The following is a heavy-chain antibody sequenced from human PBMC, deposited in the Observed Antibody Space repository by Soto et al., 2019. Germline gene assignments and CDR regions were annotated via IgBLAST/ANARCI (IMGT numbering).Heavy chain of an antibody. CDR2: VFRSGSI. CDR3: ARARNRYFDY. Sequence: QVQLQESGPGLVRPSESLSLTCNVSGGSMTTGSYFWSWIRQPPGKGLEGIGYVFRSGSINYSPSFKSRVTISIDTSKNQFSLMLKSVTAADTAVYFCARARNRYFDYWGQGALVTVSS. CDR1: GGSMTTGSYF. D-gene: IGHD1-1*01. V-gene: IGHV4-61*01. J-gene: IGHJ4*02.